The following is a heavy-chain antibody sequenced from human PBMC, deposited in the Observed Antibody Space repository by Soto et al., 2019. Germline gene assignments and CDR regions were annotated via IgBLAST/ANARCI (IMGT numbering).Heavy chain of an antibody. Sequence: GESLTLSCVVSGFTFSDHEMNWVRQAQWKGPEWVSRISESGATTSYADSVKGRFTISKDHARDSLYLHMNNLRAEDTAIYYCARDRSLIFAVPPYGMDVWGQGTTVPVSS. CDR2: ISESGATT. V-gene: IGHV3-48*03. D-gene: IGHD3-3*01. J-gene: IGHJ6*02. CDR1: GFTFSDHE. CDR3: ARDRSLIFAVPPYGMDV.